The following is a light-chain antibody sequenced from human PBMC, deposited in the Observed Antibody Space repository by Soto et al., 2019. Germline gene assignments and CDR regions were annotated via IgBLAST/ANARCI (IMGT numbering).Light chain of an antibody. V-gene: IGKV3-20*01. CDR2: GVY. CDR3: QHYGYSQWT. Sequence: EIVMTQSPATLSVSPGERATLSCRASQTGSNSYLAWYQHKSGQAPRLLIYGVYTRASGIPDRFSGSGSGTEFTLTIPRLEPEDSAVYFCQHYGYSQWTFGQGTKVDI. J-gene: IGKJ1*01. CDR1: QTGSNSY.